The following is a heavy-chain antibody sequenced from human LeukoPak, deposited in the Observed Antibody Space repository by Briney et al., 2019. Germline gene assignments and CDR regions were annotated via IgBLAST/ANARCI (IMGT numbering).Heavy chain of an antibody. CDR3: AREGYYDICGYYLIPLFQGLYVMDV. J-gene: IGHJ6*02. V-gene: IGHV3-30*04. CDR2: ISFDGSNK. Sequence: GRSLRLSCAASGLTFSSYAMRWVRQPPGKGLEWVAAISFDGSNKYYADSVKGRFTISRDNTKNTLYLQMNSLRAEDTAVYYCAREGYYDICGYYLIPLFQGLYVMDVWGQGTTVTVSS. CDR1: GLTFSSYA. D-gene: IGHD3-22*01.